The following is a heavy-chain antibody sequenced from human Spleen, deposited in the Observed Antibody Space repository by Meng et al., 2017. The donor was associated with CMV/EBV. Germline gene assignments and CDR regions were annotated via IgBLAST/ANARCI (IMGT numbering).Heavy chain of an antibody. D-gene: IGHD1-1*01. V-gene: IGHV1-46*01. J-gene: IGHJ4*02. CDR1: GYTFTSYY. CDR2: INPNSGRV. CDR3: ARDTLNWNFDY. Sequence: ASVKVSCKASGYTFTSYYIHWVRQAPGQGLEWMGIINPNSGRVTCTERFQGRVTMTRDMSTSIAYMELRSLRSDDTAVYYCARDTLNWNFDYWGQGTLVTVSS.